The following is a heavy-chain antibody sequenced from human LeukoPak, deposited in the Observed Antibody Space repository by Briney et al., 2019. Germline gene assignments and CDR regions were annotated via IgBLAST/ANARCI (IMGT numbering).Heavy chain of an antibody. CDR1: GGSISSSSYY. CDR2: IYYGGST. CDR3: ARQGNWFDP. Sequence: SETLSLTCTVSGGSISSSSYYWGWIRQPPGKGLEWIGSIYYGGSTYYNPSLKSRVTISVDTSKNQFSLKLSSVTAADTAVYYCARQGNWFDPWGQGTLVTVSS. J-gene: IGHJ5*02. V-gene: IGHV4-39*01.